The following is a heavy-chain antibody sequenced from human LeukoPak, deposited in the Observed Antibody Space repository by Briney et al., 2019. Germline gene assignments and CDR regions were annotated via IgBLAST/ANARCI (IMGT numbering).Heavy chain of an antibody. V-gene: IGHV3-48*04. Sequence: GGSLRLSCAASGFTFSRYSMNWVRQAPGKGLEWVSYISRSSSTIHYADSVKGRFTISRDNAKSSLFLQMNSLRAEDTAVYYCARDTQADYSYGMDVWGQGTTVTVSS. J-gene: IGHJ6*02. CDR1: GFTFSRYS. CDR3: ARDTQADYSYGMDV. CDR2: ISRSSSTI. D-gene: IGHD2-15*01.